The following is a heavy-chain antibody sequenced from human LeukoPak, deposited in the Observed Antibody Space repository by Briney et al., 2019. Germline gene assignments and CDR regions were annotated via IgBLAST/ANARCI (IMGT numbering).Heavy chain of an antibody. Sequence: PGGSLRLSCAASGLTFDDYAMHWVRQAPGKGLEWVSGISWNSGSIGYADSVKGRFTISRDNAKNSLYLQMNSLRAEDTALYYCAKDTYCYDSSGDSGKSYFDYWGQGTLVTVSS. V-gene: IGHV3-9*01. CDR3: AKDTYCYDSSGDSGKSYFDY. CDR1: GLTFDDYA. J-gene: IGHJ4*02. D-gene: IGHD3-22*01. CDR2: ISWNSGSI.